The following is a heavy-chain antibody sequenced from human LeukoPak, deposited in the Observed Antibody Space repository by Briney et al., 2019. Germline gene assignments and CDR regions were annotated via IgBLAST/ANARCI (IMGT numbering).Heavy chain of an antibody. J-gene: IGHJ4*02. CDR2: IYPGDSDT. CDR1: GYTFSSYW. CDR3: ARRDYGGKHFDY. Sequence: GESLKISCKGSGYTFSSYWIAWVRQLPGKGLEWMGIIYPGDSDTRYSPSFQGQVTTSADKSISTAYLQWSSLKASDTAMYYCARRDYGGKHFDYWGQGTLVTVSS. D-gene: IGHD4-23*01. V-gene: IGHV5-51*01.